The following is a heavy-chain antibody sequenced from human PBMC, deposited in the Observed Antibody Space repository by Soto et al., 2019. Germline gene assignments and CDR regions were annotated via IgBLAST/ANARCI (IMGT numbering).Heavy chain of an antibody. CDR2: ISWDGGST. D-gene: IGHD3-3*01. J-gene: IGHJ4*02. Sequence: GGSLRLSCAASGFTFDDYTMHWVRQAPGKGLEWVSLISWDGGSTYYADSVKGRFTISRDNSKNSLYLQMNSLRTEDTALYYCAKDEGAIDFWSGYLDYWGQGTLVTVSS. CDR1: GFTFDDYT. CDR3: AKDEGAIDFWSGYLDY. V-gene: IGHV3-43*01.